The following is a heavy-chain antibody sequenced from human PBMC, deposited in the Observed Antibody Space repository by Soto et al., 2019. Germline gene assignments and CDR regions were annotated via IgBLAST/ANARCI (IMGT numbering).Heavy chain of an antibody. D-gene: IGHD2-15*01. CDR2: IYYSGST. Sequence: QVQLQESGPGLVKPSQTLSLTCTVSGGSISSGGYYWSWIRQHPGKGLEWIGYIYYSGSTYYNPSLKSRVTIAEDTSKNQFSLKLSSVTAADTAVYYCARAGYCSGGSCDRFPVDYWGQGTLVTVSS. J-gene: IGHJ4*02. V-gene: IGHV4-31*03. CDR3: ARAGYCSGGSCDRFPVDY. CDR1: GGSISSGGYY.